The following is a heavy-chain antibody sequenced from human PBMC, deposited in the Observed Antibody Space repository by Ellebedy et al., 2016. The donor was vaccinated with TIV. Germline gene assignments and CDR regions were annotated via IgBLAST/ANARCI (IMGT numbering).Heavy chain of an antibody. CDR2: IGTAPGDA. V-gene: IGHV3-13*01. J-gene: IGHJ4*02. D-gene: IGHD5-12*01. Sequence: GESLKISCAASGFVFSTYDMHCVRQVTGKGLEWVSAIGTAPGDAHYSDSVTGRFTISRDNSKNTLYLQMNSLRAEDTALYYCAKTSYSGYGPGDFWGQGTLVTVSS. CDR3: AKTSYSGYGPGDF. CDR1: GFVFSTYD.